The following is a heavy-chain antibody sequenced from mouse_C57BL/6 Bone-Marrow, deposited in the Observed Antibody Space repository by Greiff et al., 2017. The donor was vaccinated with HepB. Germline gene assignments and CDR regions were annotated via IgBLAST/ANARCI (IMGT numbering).Heavy chain of an antibody. D-gene: IGHD1-1*01. J-gene: IGHJ1*03. CDR2: FYPGSGSI. CDR3: ARHESSIYHYTRGLEYFDV. V-gene: IGHV1-62-2*01. CDR1: GYTFTEYT. Sequence: VQLQESGAELVKPGASVKLSCKASGYTFTEYTIHWVKQRSGQGLEWIGWFYPGSGSIKYNEKFKDKATLTADKSSSTVYMELSRLTSEDSAVYFCARHESSIYHYTRGLEYFDVWGTGTTVTVSS.